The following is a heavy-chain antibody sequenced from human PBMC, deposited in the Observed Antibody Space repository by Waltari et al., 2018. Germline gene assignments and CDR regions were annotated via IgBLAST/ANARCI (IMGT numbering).Heavy chain of an antibody. D-gene: IGHD5-18*01. CDR3: ATVGDTAMAPPRNY. CDR1: GFTFSSYS. J-gene: IGHJ4*02. CDR2: ISTSSSYI. Sequence: EVQLVESGGGLVTPGGSLRPSCVASGFTFSSYSMNWVRQAPGKGLEWVSSISTSSSYIYYADSVKGRFTISRDNAKNSLYLQMNSLRAEDTAVYYCATVGDTAMAPPRNYWGQGTLVTVSS. V-gene: IGHV3-21*01.